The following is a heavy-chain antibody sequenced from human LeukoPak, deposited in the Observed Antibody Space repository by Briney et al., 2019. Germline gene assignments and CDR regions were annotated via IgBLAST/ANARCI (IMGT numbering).Heavy chain of an antibody. D-gene: IGHD3-3*01. J-gene: IGHJ4*02. CDR3: ARVFLERLTSGYFDS. V-gene: IGHV3-30*04. Sequence: PGGSLRLSCAASGFTFSDYAMHWVRQGPGKGLEWVAVKGRFTISRDNPKNTLYLQMNSLSDDDTAVYYCARVFLERLTSGYFDSWGQGTLVTVSP. CDR1: GFTFSDYA.